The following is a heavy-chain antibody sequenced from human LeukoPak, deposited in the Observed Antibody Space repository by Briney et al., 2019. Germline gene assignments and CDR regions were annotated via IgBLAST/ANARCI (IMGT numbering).Heavy chain of an antibody. D-gene: IGHD4-17*01. V-gene: IGHV4-34*01. Sequence: SETLSLTCAVYGGSFSGSYWSWIRQSPGKGLEWIGEIIHSGSTNYNPSLKSRVTISVDTSKNRFSLKLSSVTAADTAVYYCARGTTTTVTYYFDYWGQGTLVTVSS. J-gene: IGHJ4*02. CDR2: IIHSGST. CDR3: ARGTTTTVTYYFDY. CDR1: GGSFSGSY.